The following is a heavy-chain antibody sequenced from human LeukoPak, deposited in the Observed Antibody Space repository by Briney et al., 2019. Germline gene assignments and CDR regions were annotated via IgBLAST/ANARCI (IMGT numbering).Heavy chain of an antibody. V-gene: IGHV4-61*02. CDR2: IYTSGST. CDR3: ARDVGDFWRPFDY. CDR1: GGSISSGSYY. J-gene: IGHJ4*02. Sequence: PSQTLSLTCTVSGGSISSGSYYWSWIRQPAGKGLEWIGRIYTSGSTNYNPSLKSRVTMSVDTSKNQFSLKLSSVTAADTAVYYCARDVGDFWRPFDYWGQGTLVTVSS. D-gene: IGHD3-3*01.